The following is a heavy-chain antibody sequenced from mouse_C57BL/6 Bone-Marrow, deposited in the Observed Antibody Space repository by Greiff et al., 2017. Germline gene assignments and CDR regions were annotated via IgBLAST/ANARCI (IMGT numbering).Heavy chain of an antibody. V-gene: IGHV1-59*01. D-gene: IGHD2-3*01. CDR1: GYTFTSYW. J-gene: IGHJ3*01. Sequence: VQLQQPGAELVRPGTSVKLSCKASGYTFTSYWMHWVKQRPGQGLEWIGVIDPSDSYTNYNQKFKGKATLTVETSSSTAYMQLSSLTSEDSAVYYCARGLLAWFAYWGQGTLVTVSA. CDR3: ARGLLAWFAY. CDR2: IDPSDSYT.